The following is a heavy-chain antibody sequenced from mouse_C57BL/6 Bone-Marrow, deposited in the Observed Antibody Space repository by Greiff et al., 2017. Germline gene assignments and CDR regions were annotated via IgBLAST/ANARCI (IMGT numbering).Heavy chain of an antibody. J-gene: IGHJ2*01. D-gene: IGHD1-1*01. CDR2: IYPRSGNT. CDR3: ARKVYYYGSSYHYFDY. CDR1: GYTFTSYG. V-gene: IGHV1-81*01. Sequence: QVQLKQSGAELARPGASVKLSCKASGYTFTSYGISWVKQRTGQGLEWIGEIYPRSGNTYYNEKFKGKATLTADKSSSTAYMELRSLTSEDSAVYFCARKVYYYGSSYHYFDYWGQGTTLTVPS.